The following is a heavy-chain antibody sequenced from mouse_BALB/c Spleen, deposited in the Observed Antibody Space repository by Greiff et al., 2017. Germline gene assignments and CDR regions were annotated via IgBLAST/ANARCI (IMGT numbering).Heavy chain of an antibody. CDR3: ARRGLRYSYYSDY. D-gene: IGHD1-1*01. V-gene: IGHV4-1*02. CDR1: GFDFSRYW. J-gene: IGHJ2*01. Sequence: EVKLQESGGGLVQPGGSLKLSCAASGFDFSRYWMSWVRQAPGKGLEWIGEINPDSSTINYTPSLKVKFIISRDNAKNTLYLQMSKVRSEDTALYYCARRGLRYSYYSDYRGQGATLTDSS. CDR2: INPDSSTI.